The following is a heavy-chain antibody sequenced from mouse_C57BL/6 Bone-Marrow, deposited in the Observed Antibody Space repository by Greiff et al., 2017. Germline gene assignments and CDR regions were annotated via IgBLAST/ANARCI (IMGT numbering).Heavy chain of an antibody. Sequence: VQRVESGPELVKPGASVKLSCKASGYTFTSYDINWVKQRPGQGLEWIGWIYPRGGSSKYNEKFKGKDTLTVYTSSSTAYKELHSLTSEESAVYFCTRRGWENYWGKGTTLTVSS. CDR3: TRRGWENY. CDR2: IYPRGGSS. V-gene: IGHV1-85*01. D-gene: IGHD3-3*01. CDR1: GYTFTSYD. J-gene: IGHJ2*01.